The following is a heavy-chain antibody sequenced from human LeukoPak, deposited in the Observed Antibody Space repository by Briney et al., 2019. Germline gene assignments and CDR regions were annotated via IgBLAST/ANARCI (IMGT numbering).Heavy chain of an antibody. V-gene: IGHV1-24*01. CDR3: ARVHLGMVRKNRFPYYYYYGMDV. CDR1: GYTLTELS. CDR2: FDPEDGET. Sequence: ASVKVSCKVSGYTLTELSMHWVRQAPGKGLEWMGGFDPEDGETIYAQKFQGRVTMTEDTSTDTAYMELSSLRSEDTAVYYCARVHLGMVRKNRFPYYYYYGMDVWGQGTTVTVSS. J-gene: IGHJ6*02. D-gene: IGHD3-10*01.